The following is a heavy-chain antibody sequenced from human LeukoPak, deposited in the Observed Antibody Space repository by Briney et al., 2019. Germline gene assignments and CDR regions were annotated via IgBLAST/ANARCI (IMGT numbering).Heavy chain of an antibody. V-gene: IGHV4-61*02. D-gene: IGHD3-22*01. CDR2: IYTSGST. J-gene: IGHJ3*02. Sequence: SETLSLTCTVSGDSISSGDYYWSWIRQPAGKGLEWIGRIYTSGSTNYNPSLKSRVTISVDTSKNQFSLKLSSVTAADTAVYYCARHGHSIFGSNNYDSPGGAFDIWGQGTMVTVSS. CDR3: ARHGHSIFGSNNYDSPGGAFDI. CDR1: GDSISSGDYY.